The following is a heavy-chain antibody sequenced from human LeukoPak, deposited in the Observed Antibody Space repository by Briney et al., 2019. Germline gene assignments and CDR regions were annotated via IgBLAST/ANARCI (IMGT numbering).Heavy chain of an antibody. Sequence: PSQTPSLTCSVSGGSISSGSYYWSWIRQPAGKGLEWIGRIYTSGSTNYNPSLKSRVTMSFDASNNQFSLRLSSVTAADTAVYYCARVTTGGYYNYWGQGTLVTASS. CDR3: ARVTTGGYYNY. V-gene: IGHV4-61*02. CDR1: GGSISSGSYY. D-gene: IGHD3-22*01. J-gene: IGHJ4*02. CDR2: IYTSGST.